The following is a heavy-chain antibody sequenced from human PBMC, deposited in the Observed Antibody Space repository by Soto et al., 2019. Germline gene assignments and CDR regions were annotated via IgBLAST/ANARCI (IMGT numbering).Heavy chain of an antibody. V-gene: IGHV1-69*13. CDR1: GGTFSSYA. J-gene: IGHJ4*02. CDR3: ARAPSGSYPEFDY. D-gene: IGHD1-26*01. CDR2: IIPIFGTA. Sequence: ASLKVSCKASGGTFSSYAISWVRQAPGQGLEWMGGIIPIFGTANYAQKFQGRVTITADESTSTAYMELSSLRSEDTAVYYCARAPSGSYPEFDYWGQGTLVTVSS.